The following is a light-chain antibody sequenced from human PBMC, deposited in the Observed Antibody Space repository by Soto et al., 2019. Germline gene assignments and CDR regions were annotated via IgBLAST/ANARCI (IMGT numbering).Light chain of an antibody. Sequence: QSALTQPASVSGSPGQSITISCTGTSRDVGGYNYVSWYQQHPGKATKLMIYDVSNRPSGVSNRFSGSKSGNTASLTISGLQAEDEADYYCSAYTSRSTYVVFGGGTKLTVL. CDR3: SAYTSRSTYVV. J-gene: IGLJ2*01. CDR2: DVS. V-gene: IGLV2-14*01. CDR1: SRDVGGYNY.